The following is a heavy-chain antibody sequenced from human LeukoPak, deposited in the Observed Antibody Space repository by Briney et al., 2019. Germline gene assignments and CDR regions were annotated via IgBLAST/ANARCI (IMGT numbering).Heavy chain of an antibody. D-gene: IGHD6-19*01. J-gene: IGHJ4*02. Sequence: GGSLRLSCAASGFTFSSYAMSWVRQAQGKGLKWVSAISGSGGSTYYADSVKGRFTISRDNSKNTLYLQMNSLRAEDAAVYYCAKDVGYSSGWTPGYYFDYWGQGTLVTVSS. CDR3: AKDVGYSSGWTPGYYFDY. V-gene: IGHV3-23*01. CDR2: ISGSGGST. CDR1: GFTFSSYA.